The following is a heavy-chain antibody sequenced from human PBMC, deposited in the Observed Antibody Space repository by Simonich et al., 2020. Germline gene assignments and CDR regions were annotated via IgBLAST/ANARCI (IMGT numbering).Heavy chain of an antibody. V-gene: IGHV1-2*06. CDR1: GYTFTGYY. Sequence: GAEVKKPGASVKVSCKASGYTFTGYYMHWVRQAPGQGLAWMGRINPNSGGTNYAQKFQGRVTMTRDTSISTAYMELSRLRSDDTAVEYCARVPGIYYYYGMDVWGQGTTVTVSS. D-gene: IGHD3-10*01. CDR3: ARVPGIYYYYGMDV. J-gene: IGHJ6*02. CDR2: INPNSGGT.